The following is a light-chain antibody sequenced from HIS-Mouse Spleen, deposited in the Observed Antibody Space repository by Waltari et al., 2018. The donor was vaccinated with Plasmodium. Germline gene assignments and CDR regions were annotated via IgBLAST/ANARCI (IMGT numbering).Light chain of an antibody. Sequence: DIVMTQSPATLSVSLGERAPLSCRASQSVSSTFAWYQQKPGQAPRLLSSGASTRATGIPARFSGSGSGTEFTLTISSLQSEDFAVYYCQQYNNWSVTFGPGTKVDIK. CDR1: QSVSST. J-gene: IGKJ3*01. V-gene: IGKV3-15*01. CDR3: QQYNNWSVT. CDR2: GAS.